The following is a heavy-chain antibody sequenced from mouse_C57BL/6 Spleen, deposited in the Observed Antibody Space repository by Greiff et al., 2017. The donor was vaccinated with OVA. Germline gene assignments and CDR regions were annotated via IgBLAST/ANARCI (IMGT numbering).Heavy chain of an antibody. CDR3: ARGPHYGYDNYAMDY. V-gene: IGHV5-16*01. CDR1: GFTFSDYY. CDR2: INYDGSST. J-gene: IGHJ4*01. Sequence: EVKLMESEGGLVQPGSSMKLSCTASGFTFSDYYMAWVRQVPEKGLEWVANINYDGSSTYYLDSLKSRFIISRDNAKNILYLQMSSLKSEDTATYYCARGPHYGYDNYAMDYWGQGTSVTVSS. D-gene: IGHD2-2*01.